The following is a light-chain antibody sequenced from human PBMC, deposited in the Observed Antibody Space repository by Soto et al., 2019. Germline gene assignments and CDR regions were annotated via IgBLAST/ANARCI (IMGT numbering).Light chain of an antibody. CDR1: SSDVGGYNC. CDR2: EVS. V-gene: IGLV2-8*01. J-gene: IGLJ1*01. CDR3: SSYAGSNSYV. Sequence: QSALTQPPSVSGSPGQSVTISCTGTSSDVGGYNCVSWYQQEPGKAPKLMIYEVSKRPSGVPDRFSGSKSGNTASLTVSGLQAEDEADYYCSSYAGSNSYVFGTGTKVTVL.